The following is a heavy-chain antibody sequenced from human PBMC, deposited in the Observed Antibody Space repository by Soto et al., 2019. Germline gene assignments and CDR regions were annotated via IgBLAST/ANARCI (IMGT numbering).Heavy chain of an antibody. D-gene: IGHD3-9*01. J-gene: IGHJ4*02. CDR1: GFSVTDHY. CDR2: LYTGGSA. Sequence: GGSLRLSCAASGFSVTDHYMTRVRQAPGKGLEWVSVLYTGGSAYYGDSVKGRFTISRDSSTNTLYLQMNSLKVGDTAFYFCARSFNDWTNYFDYWSEGTLVTVSS. CDR3: ARSFNDWTNYFDY. V-gene: IGHV3-53*01.